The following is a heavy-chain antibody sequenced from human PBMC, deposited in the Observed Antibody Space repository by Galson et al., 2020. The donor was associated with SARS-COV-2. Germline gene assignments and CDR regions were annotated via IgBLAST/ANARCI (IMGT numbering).Heavy chain of an antibody. CDR1: GYTFTSYG. CDR3: ARVPGIAAAGSNYYYYYYMDV. CDR2: ISAYNGNT. V-gene: IGHV1-18*01. Sequence: ASVKVSCKASGYTFTSYGISWVRQAPGQGLEWMGWISAYNGNTNYAQKLQGRATMTTDTSTSTAYMELRSLRSDDTAVYYCARVPGIAAAGSNYYYYYYMDVWGKGTTVTVSS. D-gene: IGHD6-13*01. J-gene: IGHJ6*03.